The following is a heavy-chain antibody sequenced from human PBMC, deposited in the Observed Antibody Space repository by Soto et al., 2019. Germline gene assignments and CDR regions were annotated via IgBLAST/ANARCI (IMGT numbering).Heavy chain of an antibody. D-gene: IGHD3-22*01. Sequence: RLPSTVSGVNIRNLGIHRIIKKKGKGLEWVAVISYDGSNKYYADSVKGRFTISRDNSKNTLYLQMNSLRAEDTAVYYCAKGRGVLVSSGLLGYFDYWGQGTLVTVSS. CDR2: ISYDGSNK. V-gene: IGHV3-30*18. CDR1: GVNIRNLG. CDR3: AKGRGVLVSSGLLGYFDY. J-gene: IGHJ4*02.